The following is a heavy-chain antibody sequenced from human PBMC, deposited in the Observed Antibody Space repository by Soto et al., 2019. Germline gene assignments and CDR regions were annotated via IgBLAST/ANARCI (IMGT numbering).Heavy chain of an antibody. J-gene: IGHJ4*02. CDR1: GYTFTSYA. Sequence: QVQLVQSGAEVKKPGASVKVSCKAPGYTFTSYAMHWVRQAPGQRLEWMGWINAGNGNTKYSQKLPGRVTITRDTSASTAYRELSRLRSEDTAVYYCARVLPPIDYRGQGTLVTVSS. D-gene: IGHD3-16*01. CDR2: INAGNGNT. CDR3: ARVLPPIDY. V-gene: IGHV1-3*01.